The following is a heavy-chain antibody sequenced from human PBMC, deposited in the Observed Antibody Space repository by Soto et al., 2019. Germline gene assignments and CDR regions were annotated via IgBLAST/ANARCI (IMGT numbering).Heavy chain of an antibody. CDR3: ARGRDLDYYYYGMDV. V-gene: IGHV4-59*01. CDR1: GGSISSYY. Sequence: PSETLSLTCTVSGGSISSYYWSWIRQPPGKGLEWIGYIYYSGSTNYNPSLKSRVTISVDTSKNQFSLKLSSVTAADTAVYYCARGRDLDYYYYGMDVWGQGTTVTVSS. CDR2: IYYSGST. J-gene: IGHJ6*02.